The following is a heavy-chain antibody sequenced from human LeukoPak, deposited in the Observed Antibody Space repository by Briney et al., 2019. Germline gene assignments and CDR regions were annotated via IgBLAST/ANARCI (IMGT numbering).Heavy chain of an antibody. CDR1: GFTFSDHY. D-gene: IGHD5-12*01. J-gene: IGHJ4*02. CDR2: TRNKANRYTT. Sequence: GGSLRLXCAASGFTFSDHYMDWVRQAPGKGLESVGRTRNKANRYTTEYSASVKGRFTVSRDDSKNSLYLQMDSLKTEDTAVYYCARGTSRGTLATDYFDYWGQGTLVTVSS. V-gene: IGHV3-72*01. CDR3: ARGTSRGTLATDYFDY.